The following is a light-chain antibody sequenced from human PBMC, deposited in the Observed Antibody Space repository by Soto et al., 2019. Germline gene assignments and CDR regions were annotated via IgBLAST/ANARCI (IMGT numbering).Light chain of an antibody. Sequence: QSVLTQPRSVSGSPGQSVTISCTGTSSDVGGYIYVSWYQQHPGKAPKLMMFDVSKRPSGVPDRFSGSKSDNTASLTISGLQTEDEADYFCCSYAGNYTYGFGTGTKVTVL. CDR3: CSYAGNYTYG. V-gene: IGLV2-11*01. J-gene: IGLJ1*01. CDR1: SSDVGGYIY. CDR2: DVS.